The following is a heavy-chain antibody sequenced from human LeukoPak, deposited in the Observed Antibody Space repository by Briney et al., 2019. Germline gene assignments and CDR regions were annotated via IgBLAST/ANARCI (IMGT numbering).Heavy chain of an antibody. CDR3: AGGKSTVTTFDY. CDR2: IYYSRST. D-gene: IGHD4-17*01. Sequence: PSETLSLTCTVSGGSISSSSYYWGWIRQPPGKRLEWIVCIYYSRSTYYNPSLKSRVTISVDTTKNQFSLKLSSVTAADTAVYYCAGGKSTVTTFDYWGQGTLVTVSS. CDR1: GGSISSSSYY. V-gene: IGHV4-39*07. J-gene: IGHJ4*02.